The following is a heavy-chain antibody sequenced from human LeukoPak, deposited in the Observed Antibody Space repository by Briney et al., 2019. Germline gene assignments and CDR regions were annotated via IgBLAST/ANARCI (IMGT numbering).Heavy chain of an antibody. J-gene: IGHJ4*02. V-gene: IGHV3-11*04. D-gene: IGHD2-15*01. Sequence: SGGSLRPSCAASGFTFSDEYMSWIRQAPGKGLEWISYISSGVTTISYADSVKGRFTISRDNAKHTLTLQMNSLRVEDTAVYYCAKYISGYFDYWGQGTLVTVSS. CDR1: GFTFSDEY. CDR3: AKYISGYFDY. CDR2: ISSGVTTI.